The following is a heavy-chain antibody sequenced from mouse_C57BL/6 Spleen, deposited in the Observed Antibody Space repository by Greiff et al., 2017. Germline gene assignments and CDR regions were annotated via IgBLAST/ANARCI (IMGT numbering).Heavy chain of an antibody. J-gene: IGHJ2*01. D-gene: IGHD1-1*01. CDR2: IDPSDSYT. CDR3: ARGGLYYDGSTYVPCDY. CDR1: GYTFTSYW. V-gene: IGHV1-50*01. Sequence: QVQLQQSGAELVKPGASVKLSCKASGYTFTSYWMQWVKQRPGQGLEWIGEIDPSDSYTNYTQKFKGQATLTVDTSSSTAYMQLSSLTSEDSAVXYCARGGLYYDGSTYVPCDYWGQGTTLTVSS.